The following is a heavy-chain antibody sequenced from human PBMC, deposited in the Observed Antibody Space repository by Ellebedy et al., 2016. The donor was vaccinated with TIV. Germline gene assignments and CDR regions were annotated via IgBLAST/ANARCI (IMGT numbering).Heavy chain of an antibody. J-gene: IGHJ4*02. D-gene: IGHD1-26*01. Sequence: SETLSLTXAVYSGSFSGFYWSWIRQLQGKGMEWIGEINHSGTTNYSPSLQSRVTMSVDTSKNQFSLKVTSVTATDTAMYYCAGRVGARPPAYWGQGTLVTVSS. CDR1: SGSFSGFY. CDR3: AGRVGARPPAY. CDR2: INHSGTT. V-gene: IGHV4-34*01.